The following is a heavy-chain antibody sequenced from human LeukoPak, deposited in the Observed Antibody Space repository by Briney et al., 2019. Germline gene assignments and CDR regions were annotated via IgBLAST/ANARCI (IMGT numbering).Heavy chain of an antibody. J-gene: IGHJ3*02. V-gene: IGHV3-49*04. CDR3: TRTPRSAGDYHDT. CDR2: IRSQDLGATT. D-gene: IGHD3-16*01. Sequence: GGSLRLSCTVSGFIFGDYTMNWVRQAPGKGLEWVSFIRSQDLGATTAYAASVKGRFTILRDDSKSIAYLQMNSLKTDDTAVYYCTRTPRSAGDYHDTWGQGTVVTVSS. CDR1: GFIFGDYT.